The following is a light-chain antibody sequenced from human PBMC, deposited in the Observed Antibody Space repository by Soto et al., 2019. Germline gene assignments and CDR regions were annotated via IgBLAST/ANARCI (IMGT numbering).Light chain of an antibody. V-gene: IGLV2-14*01. J-gene: IGLJ2*01. CDR2: EVS. CDR3: SSYTSSSTLGV. Sequence: QSAMTQPASVSGSPGQSITISCTGTSSDVSGYNYVSWYQQHPGKAPKLMIYEVSNRPSGVSNRFSGSKSGNTASLTISGLHAEDEADYYCSSYTSSSTLGVFGGGTKLTVL. CDR1: SSDVSGYNY.